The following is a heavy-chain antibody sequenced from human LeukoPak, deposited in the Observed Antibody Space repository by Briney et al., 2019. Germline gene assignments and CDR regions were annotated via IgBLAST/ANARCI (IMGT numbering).Heavy chain of an antibody. CDR3: ARDLGLGSGSYHLNY. V-gene: IGHV3-21*01. Sequence: GSLRLSCAASGFTFSSYSMNWVRQAPGKGLEWVSSISSSSSYIYYADSVKGQFTISRDNAKNSLYLQMNSLRAEDTAVYYCARDLGLGSGSYHLNYWGQGTLVTVSS. CDR1: GFTFSSYS. D-gene: IGHD1-26*01. J-gene: IGHJ4*02. CDR2: ISSSSSYI.